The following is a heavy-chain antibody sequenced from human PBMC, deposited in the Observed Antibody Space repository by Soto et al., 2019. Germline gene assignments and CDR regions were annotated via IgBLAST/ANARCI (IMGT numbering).Heavy chain of an antibody. CDR1: GYTFTSYD. CDR3: ARGDSMVRDFDY. J-gene: IGHJ4*02. V-gene: IGHV1-8*01. D-gene: IGHD3-10*01. CDR2: MNPNSGNT. Sequence: QVQLVQSGAEVKKPGASVKVSCKASGYTFTSYDIKWVRQAHGQGLEWMGWMNPNSGNTGYAQKFQGRVTMTRNTSIRTAYMELSSLRYEDTAVYYCARGDSMVRDFDYGGQGTLVTVSS.